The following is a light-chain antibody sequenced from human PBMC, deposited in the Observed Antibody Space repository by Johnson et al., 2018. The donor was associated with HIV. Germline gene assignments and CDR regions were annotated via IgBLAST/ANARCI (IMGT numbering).Light chain of an antibody. J-gene: IGLJ1*01. Sequence: QSVLTQPPSVSAAPGQKVTISCSGSSSNIGKNYVSWYQQFPVTAPKLLIHENNKRPSGIPDRFSASESGTSATLGITGLQTGDEADYYCGTWDTSLSAGGVFGSGTKVTVL. CDR2: ENN. CDR1: SSNIGKNY. CDR3: GTWDTSLSAGGV. V-gene: IGLV1-51*02.